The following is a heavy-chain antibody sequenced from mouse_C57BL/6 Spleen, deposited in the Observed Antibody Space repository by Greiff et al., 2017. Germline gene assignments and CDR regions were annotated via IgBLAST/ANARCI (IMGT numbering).Heavy chain of an antibody. V-gene: IGHV1-42*01. D-gene: IGHD2-3*01. CDR1: GYSFTGYY. CDR2: INPSTGGT. J-gene: IGHJ4*01. CDR3: ARYEDYAMDY. Sequence: EVQRVESGPELVKPGASVKISCKASGYSFTGYYMNWVKQSPEKSLEWIGEINPSTGGTTYNQKFKAKATLTVDKSSSTAYMQLKSLTSEDSAVYYCARYEDYAMDYWGQGTSVTVSS.